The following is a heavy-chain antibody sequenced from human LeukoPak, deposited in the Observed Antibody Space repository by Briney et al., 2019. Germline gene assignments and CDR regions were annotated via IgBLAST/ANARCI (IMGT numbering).Heavy chain of an antibody. CDR3: ARGPAMRDFDY. CDR1: GGSISSGDYY. V-gene: IGHV4-30-4*08. J-gene: IGHJ4*02. Sequence: SQTLSLTCTVSGGSISSGDYYWSWIRQPPGKGLEWIGYIYYSGSTYYNPSLKSRVTISVDTSKNQFSLKLSPVTAADTAVYYCARGPAMRDFDYWGQGTLVTVSS. CDR2: IYYSGST.